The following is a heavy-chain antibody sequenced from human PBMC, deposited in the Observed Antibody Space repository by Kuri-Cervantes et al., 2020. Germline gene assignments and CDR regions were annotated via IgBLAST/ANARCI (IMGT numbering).Heavy chain of an antibody. CDR1: GFTFDDYA. J-gene: IGHJ4*02. CDR2: ISWNSGSI. D-gene: IGHD3-10*01. V-gene: IGHV3-9*01. CDR3: ARDLWISGSGSYYKYC. Sequence: LSLTCAASGFTFDDYAMHWVRQAPGKGLEWVSGISWNSGSIGYADSVKGRFTISRDNAKNSLYLQMNSLRAEDTALYYCARDLWISGSGSYYKYCWGQGTLVTVSS.